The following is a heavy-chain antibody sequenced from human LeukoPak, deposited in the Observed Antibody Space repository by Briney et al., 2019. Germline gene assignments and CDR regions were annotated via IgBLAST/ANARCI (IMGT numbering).Heavy chain of an antibody. CDR1: GFTFSSYW. V-gene: IGHV3-7*01. J-gene: IGHJ4*02. CDR2: IKQDGSET. CDR3: ARRIAVGGKYFDY. Sequence: PGGSLRLSCAASGFTFSSYWMSWVRQAPGKGLEWVANIKQDGSETYYVDSVKGRFTISRDNTKNSLYLQMNSLRAEDTAVYYCARRIAVGGKYFDYWGQGTLVTVSS. D-gene: IGHD6-19*01.